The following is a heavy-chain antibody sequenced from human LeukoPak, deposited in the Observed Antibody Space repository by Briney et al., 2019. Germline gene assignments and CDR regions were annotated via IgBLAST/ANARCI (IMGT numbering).Heavy chain of an antibody. D-gene: IGHD3-10*01. Sequence: SETLSLTCTVSGYSISTGYYWDWIRQPPGKGLEWIGTFYHGGSTYYNPSLKSRVTISVDTSKNQFSLKLSSVTAADTAVYYCARLGPDYYGSGSYYRYFDYWGQGTLVTVSS. CDR2: FYHGGST. J-gene: IGHJ4*02. CDR3: ARLGPDYYGSGSYYRYFDY. CDR1: GYSISTGYY. V-gene: IGHV4-38-2*02.